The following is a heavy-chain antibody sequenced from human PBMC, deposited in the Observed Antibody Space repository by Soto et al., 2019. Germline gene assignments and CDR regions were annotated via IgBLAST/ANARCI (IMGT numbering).Heavy chain of an antibody. Sequence: GGSLRLSCATSGFTFINHAMTWVRQAPGKAPQWVATVDGSGAAPFYAESVKGRFTISRENSKNTLYLQMNSLRAEDTAVYYCARSGTKGYGMGVCGQGATVTVYS. CDR1: GFTFINHA. CDR2: VDGSGAAP. CDR3: ARSGTKGYGMGV. J-gene: IGHJ6*02. V-gene: IGHV3-23*01. D-gene: IGHD1-7*01.